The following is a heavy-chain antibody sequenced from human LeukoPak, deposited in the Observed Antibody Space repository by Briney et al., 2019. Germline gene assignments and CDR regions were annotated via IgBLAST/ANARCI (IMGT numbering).Heavy chain of an antibody. Sequence: GESLRLSCAASGFTFSSYAMSWVRQAPGKGLEWVSAISGSGGSTYYADSVKGRFTISRDNSKNTLYLQMNSLRAEDTAVYYCAREIRGGELDYYYYYMDVWGKGTTVTVSS. J-gene: IGHJ6*03. D-gene: IGHD3-10*01. V-gene: IGHV3-23*01. CDR2: ISGSGGST. CDR1: GFTFSSYA. CDR3: AREIRGGELDYYYYYMDV.